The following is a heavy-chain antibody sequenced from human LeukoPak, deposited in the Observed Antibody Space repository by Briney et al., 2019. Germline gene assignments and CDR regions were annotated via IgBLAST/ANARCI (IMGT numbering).Heavy chain of an antibody. J-gene: IGHJ3*02. D-gene: IGHD6-19*01. V-gene: IGHV1-3*01. Sequence: GASVKVSCKASGYTFTSYAMHWVRQAPGQRLEWMGWINAGKGNTKYSQKFQGRVTITRDTSASTAYMELSSLRSEDTAVYYCARARGSSGSRGGGFDIWGQGTMVTVSS. CDR2: INAGKGNT. CDR1: GYTFTSYA. CDR3: ARARGSSGSRGGGFDI.